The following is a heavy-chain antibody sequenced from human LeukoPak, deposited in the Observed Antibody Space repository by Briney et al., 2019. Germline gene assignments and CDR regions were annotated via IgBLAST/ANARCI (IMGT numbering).Heavy chain of an antibody. J-gene: IGHJ3*02. CDR3: ASSALNLYYDFFYGSAFDI. CDR1: GYTFTSYD. D-gene: IGHD3-3*01. Sequence: GASVKVSCKASGYTFTSYDINWVRQATGQGLEWMGWMNPNSGNTGYAQKFQGRVTITRNTSISTAYMELSSLRSEDTAVYYCASSALNLYYDFFYGSAFDIWGQGTMVTVSS. V-gene: IGHV1-8*03. CDR2: MNPNSGNT.